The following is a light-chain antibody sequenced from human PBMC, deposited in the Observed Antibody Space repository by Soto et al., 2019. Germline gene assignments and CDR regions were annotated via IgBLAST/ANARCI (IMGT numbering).Light chain of an antibody. CDR3: TSYTSSTSWV. CDR1: SNDIGGYNY. Sequence: QSALTQPDSVSGSPGQSITIFCTGTSNDIGGYNYVSWYQQHPGKAPKLMIYEVTNRPSGLSNRFSGSKSGNTASLTISGLQAEDEADYYCTSYTSSTSWVFGGGTKVTVL. CDR2: EVT. V-gene: IGLV2-14*01. J-gene: IGLJ3*02.